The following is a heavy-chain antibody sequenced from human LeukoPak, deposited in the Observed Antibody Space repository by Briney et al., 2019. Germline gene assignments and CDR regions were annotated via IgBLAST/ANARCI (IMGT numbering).Heavy chain of an antibody. CDR2: ISWNSGSI. CDR1: GFSFDDYA. CDR3: AIGTTYYDYVWGSYRLDY. J-gene: IGHJ4*02. V-gene: IGHV3-9*01. Sequence: GGSLRLSCAASGFSFDDYAMHRVRQAPGKGLEWVSGISWNSGSIGYADSVKGRFTISRDNAKNSLYLQMNSLRAEDTALYYYAIGTTYYDYVWGSYRLDYWGQGTLVTVSS. D-gene: IGHD3-16*02.